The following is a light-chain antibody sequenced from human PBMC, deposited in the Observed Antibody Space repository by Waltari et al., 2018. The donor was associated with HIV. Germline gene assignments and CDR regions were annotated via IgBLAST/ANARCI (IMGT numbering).Light chain of an antibody. CDR2: GAS. J-gene: IGKJ2*02. CDR3: HQYHDWPRCT. Sequence: TIMTQSPVTLSVSPGDRVTLSCRASQTVGSYLAWYQQKTDQPPRLPVYGASVSATDIPARFSGSGSGTDFNRIIDDRPPDDCAIYFCHQYHDWPRCTFGQGTRV. CDR1: QTVGSY. V-gene: IGKV3D-15*03.